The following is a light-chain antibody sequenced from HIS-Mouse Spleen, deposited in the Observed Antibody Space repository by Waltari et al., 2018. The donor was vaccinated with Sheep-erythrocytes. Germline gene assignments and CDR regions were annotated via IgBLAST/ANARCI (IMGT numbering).Light chain of an antibody. V-gene: IGKV2-28*01. CDR3: MQALQTPRT. CDR2: LGS. CDR1: QSSLHSNGYNY. J-gene: IGKJ1*01. Sequence: DIVMTQSPLSLPVTPGEPASISCMSSQSSLHSNGYNYLDWYLQKPGQSPQLLIYLGSNRASGVPDRFSGSGSGTDFTLKISRVEAEDVGVYYCMQALQTPRTFGQGTKVEIK.